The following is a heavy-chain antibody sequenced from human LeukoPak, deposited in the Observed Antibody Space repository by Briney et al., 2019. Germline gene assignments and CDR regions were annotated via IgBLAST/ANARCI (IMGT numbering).Heavy chain of an antibody. Sequence: ASVKVSCKASGYTFTGYYMHWVRQAPGQGLEWMGWINPNSGGTNYAQKFQGRVTMTRDTSISTAYMELSRLRSDDTAVYYCARGPWVCSGGSCYSYWGQGTLVTVSS. CDR1: GYTFTGYY. CDR3: ARGPWVCSGGSCYSY. CDR2: INPNSGGT. D-gene: IGHD2-15*01. J-gene: IGHJ4*02. V-gene: IGHV1-2*02.